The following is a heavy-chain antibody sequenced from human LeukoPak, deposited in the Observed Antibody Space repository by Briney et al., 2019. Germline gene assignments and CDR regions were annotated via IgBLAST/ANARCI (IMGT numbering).Heavy chain of an antibody. CDR3: ARISGAIFGVVIVDYYYGMDV. V-gene: IGHV3-74*01. CDR2: INSDGSST. J-gene: IGHJ6*02. D-gene: IGHD3-3*01. CDR1: GFTFSSYW. Sequence: EGSLRLSCAASGFTFSSYWMHWVRQAPGKGLVWVSRINSDGSSTSYADSVKGRFTISRDNAKNALYLQMNSLRAEDTAVYYCARISGAIFGVVIVDYYYGMDVWGQGTTVTVSS.